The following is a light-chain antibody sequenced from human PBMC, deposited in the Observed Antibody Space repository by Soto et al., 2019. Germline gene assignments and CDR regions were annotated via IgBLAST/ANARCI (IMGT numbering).Light chain of an antibody. V-gene: IGKV3-20*01. CDR1: QSVSRNS. CDR2: DAS. Sequence: EIVLTQSPGTLSLSPGERATLSCRASQSVSRNSLAWYQQQPGQAPRLLIYDASSRATDIPDRFSGSGSGTDFTLIVSRLEPEHFAVYFCQQYGTSPPTFGPGTKVDIK. J-gene: IGKJ3*01. CDR3: QQYGTSPPT.